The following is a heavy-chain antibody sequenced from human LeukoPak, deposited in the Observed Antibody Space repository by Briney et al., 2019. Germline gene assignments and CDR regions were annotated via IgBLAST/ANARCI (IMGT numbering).Heavy chain of an antibody. CDR2: INHSGST. J-gene: IGHJ5*02. CDR3: ASLRRSWFDP. Sequence: SQTLSLTCTVSGGSFSGYYWSWLRQPPGKGLEWIGEINHSGSTNYNPSLKSRVTISVDTSKNQFSLKLSSVTAADTAVYYCASLRRSWFDPWGQGTLVTVSS. CDR1: GGSFSGYY. V-gene: IGHV4-34*01.